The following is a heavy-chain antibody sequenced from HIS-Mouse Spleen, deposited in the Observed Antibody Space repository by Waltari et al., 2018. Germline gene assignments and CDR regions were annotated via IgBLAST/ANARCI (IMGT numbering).Heavy chain of an antibody. CDR2: IYYSGST. CDR3: ARLTSSSWYYFDY. V-gene: IGHV4-39*07. D-gene: IGHD6-13*01. Sequence: QLQLQESGPGLVKPSETLSLTCTVSGGSISSSRYYWGWSRQPPGKGLEWIGSIYYSGSTYYNPSLKSRVTISVDTSKNQFSLKLSSVTAADTAVYYCARLTSSSWYYFDYWGQGTLVTVSS. J-gene: IGHJ4*02. CDR1: GGSISSSRYY.